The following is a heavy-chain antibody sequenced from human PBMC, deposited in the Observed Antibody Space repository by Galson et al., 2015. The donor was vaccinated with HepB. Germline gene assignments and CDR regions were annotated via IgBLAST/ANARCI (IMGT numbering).Heavy chain of an antibody. D-gene: IGHD3-3*01. CDR1: GYTFTTYA. V-gene: IGHV1-3*01. CDR3: ARGGFGVVILNY. Sequence: SVKVSCKASGYTFTTYAIHWVRQAPGQRLEWMGWINAGNGDTRFSQKFEGRLTITRDTSASTAYMELSSLTSEDTAVYYCARGGFGVVILNYWGQGTLVTVSS. J-gene: IGHJ4*02. CDR2: INAGNGDT.